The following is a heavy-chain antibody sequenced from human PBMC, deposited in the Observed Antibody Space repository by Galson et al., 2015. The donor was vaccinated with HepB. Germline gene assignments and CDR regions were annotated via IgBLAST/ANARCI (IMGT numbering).Heavy chain of an antibody. CDR1: GGSVSSGSYY. J-gene: IGHJ4*02. Sequence: SETLSLTCTVSGGSVSSGSYYWSWIRQPPGKGLEWIGEINHSGSTNYNPSLKSRVTISVDTSKNQFSLKLSSVTAADTAVYYCARGGYYDFWSGYRTVTAAYYFDYWGQGTLVTVSS. D-gene: IGHD3-3*01. V-gene: IGHV4-39*07. CDR3: ARGGYYDFWSGYRTVTAAYYFDY. CDR2: INHSGST.